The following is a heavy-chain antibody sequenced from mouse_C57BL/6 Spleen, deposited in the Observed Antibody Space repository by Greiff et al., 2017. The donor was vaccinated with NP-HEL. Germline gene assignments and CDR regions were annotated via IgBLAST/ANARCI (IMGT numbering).Heavy chain of an antibody. V-gene: IGHV1-54*01. J-gene: IGHJ2*01. CDR2: INPGSGGN. Sequence: VQLPQSGAELVRPGTSVKVSCKASGYAFTKYLLEWVKQRPGQGLEWIGVINPGSGGNNYNEKFKGKATLTADKSSSTAYMQLSSLTSEDSAVYFCARSSYDSNYEYYFYYWGQGTTLTVSS. CDR1: GYAFTKYL. CDR3: ARSSYDSNYEYYFYY. D-gene: IGHD2-5*01.